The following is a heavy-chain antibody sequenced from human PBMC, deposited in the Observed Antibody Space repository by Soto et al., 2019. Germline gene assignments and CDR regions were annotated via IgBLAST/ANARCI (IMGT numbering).Heavy chain of an antibody. V-gene: IGHV4-59*01. J-gene: IGHJ4*02. CDR3: ARRYGDCFDY. CDR1: GVSISSYY. D-gene: IGHD4-17*01. CDR2: IHYSGST. Sequence: PSDTLSLTCTDSGVSISSYYGSWIRQPPGKGLEWIGYIHYSGSTNYNPSLKSRVTISVDTSKNQFSLKLSSVTAADTAVYYCARRYGDCFDYWGQGTLVTVS.